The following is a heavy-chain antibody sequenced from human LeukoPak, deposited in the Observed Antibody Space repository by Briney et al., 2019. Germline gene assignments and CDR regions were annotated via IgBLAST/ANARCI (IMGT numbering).Heavy chain of an antibody. Sequence: SETLSLTCTVSGDSISTYYWGWIRQPAGKRLEWIGRIYTSGSTNYNPSLESRVTMSVDTSKNQFPLNLSSVTAADTAVYYCARAISSGWFKNAFDIWGQGTMVTVSS. J-gene: IGHJ3*02. CDR3: ARAISSGWFKNAFDI. CDR2: IYTSGST. CDR1: GDSISTYY. V-gene: IGHV4-4*07. D-gene: IGHD6-19*01.